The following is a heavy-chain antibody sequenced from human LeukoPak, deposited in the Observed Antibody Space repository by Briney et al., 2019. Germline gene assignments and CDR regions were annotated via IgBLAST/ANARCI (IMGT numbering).Heavy chain of an antibody. J-gene: IGHJ4*02. CDR3: ARGQYYYDSSGYYTSDMYYFDY. Sequence: ASQTLSLTCTVSGGSISSGDYYWSWIRQPPGKGLEWIGYIYYSGSTYYNPSLKSRVTISVDTSKNQFSLKLSSVTAADTAVYYCARGQYYYDSSGYYTSDMYYFDYWGQGTLVTVPS. CDR1: GGSISSGDYY. CDR2: IYYSGST. V-gene: IGHV4-30-4*01. D-gene: IGHD3-22*01.